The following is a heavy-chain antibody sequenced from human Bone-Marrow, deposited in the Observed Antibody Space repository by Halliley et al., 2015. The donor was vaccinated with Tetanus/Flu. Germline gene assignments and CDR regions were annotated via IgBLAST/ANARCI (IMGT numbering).Heavy chain of an antibody. CDR2: RYI. D-gene: IGHD1-1*01. CDR3: VRDSYSRNWNNFYGLDV. V-gene: IGHV3-11*05. J-gene: IGHJ6*02. Sequence: RYINYVDSVKGRFTMSRDNAKNSLYLQMDHLRAEDTAVYYCVRDSYSRNWNNFYGLDVWGQGTTVTVSS.